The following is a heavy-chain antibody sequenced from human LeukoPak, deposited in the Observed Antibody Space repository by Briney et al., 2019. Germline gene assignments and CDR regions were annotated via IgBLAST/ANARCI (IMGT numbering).Heavy chain of an antibody. D-gene: IGHD4-17*01. J-gene: IGHJ4*02. V-gene: IGHV3-30-3*01. CDR2: ISYDGSNK. CDR1: GFSFHYYA. Sequence: PGGSLRLSCAASGFSFHYYAMHWVRQAPGKGLEWVAVISYDGSNKYYADSVKGRFTISRDNSKNTLYLQMNSLRAEDTAVYYCARDLNGDYYYWGQGTLVTVSS. CDR3: ARDLNGDYYY.